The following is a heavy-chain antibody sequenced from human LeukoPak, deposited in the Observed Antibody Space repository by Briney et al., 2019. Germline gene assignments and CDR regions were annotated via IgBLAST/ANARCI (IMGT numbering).Heavy chain of an antibody. J-gene: IGHJ6*02. V-gene: IGHV3-30-3*01. CDR3: ASLLRFLEWLSKDYGMDV. CDR1: GFTFSSYA. CDR2: ISYDGSSK. Sequence: GGSLRLSCAASGFTFSSYAMHWVRQAPGKGLEWWAVISYDGSSKYYADSVKGRFTISRDNSKNTLYLQMNSLRAEDTAVYYCASLLRFLEWLSKDYGMDVWGQGTTVTVSS. D-gene: IGHD3-3*01.